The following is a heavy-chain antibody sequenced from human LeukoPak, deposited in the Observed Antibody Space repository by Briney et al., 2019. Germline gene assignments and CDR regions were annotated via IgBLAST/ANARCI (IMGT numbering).Heavy chain of an antibody. CDR2: IIWNSGTI. Sequence: GGSLRLSCTASGFTFKNYGMHWVRQVPGKGLEWVSGIIWNSGTIGYADSVKGRFTISRDNAKNSLYLQMNSLRAEDTALYYCAKDKSDGDYYWYFDLWGRGTLVTVSS. J-gene: IGHJ2*01. V-gene: IGHV3-9*01. CDR3: AKDKSDGDYYWYFDL. CDR1: GFTFKNYG. D-gene: IGHD4-17*01.